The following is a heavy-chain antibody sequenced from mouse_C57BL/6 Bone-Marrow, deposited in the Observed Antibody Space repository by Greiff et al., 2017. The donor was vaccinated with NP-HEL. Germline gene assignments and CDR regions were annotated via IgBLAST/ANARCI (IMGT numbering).Heavy chain of an antibody. CDR1: GFNIKDDY. J-gene: IGHJ2*01. V-gene: IGHV14-4*01. CDR3: TTGGYDAYFDY. CDR2: IDPENGDT. Sequence: EVMLVESGAELVRPGASVKLSCTASGFNIKDDYMHWVKQRPEQGLEWIGWIDPENGDTEYASKFQGKATITADTSSNTAYLQLSSRTSEDTAVYYCTTGGYDAYFDYWGQGTTLTVSS. D-gene: IGHD2-2*01.